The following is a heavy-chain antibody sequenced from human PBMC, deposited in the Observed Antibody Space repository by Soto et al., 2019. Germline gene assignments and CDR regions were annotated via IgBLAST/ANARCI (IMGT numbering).Heavy chain of an antibody. D-gene: IGHD6-6*01. CDR2: ISGSGGST. J-gene: IGHJ4*02. Sequence: GGSLRLSCAASGFTFSSYAMSWVRQAPGKGLEWVSAISGSGGSTYYADSVKGRFTISRDNSKNTLYLQMNSLRAEDTAVYYCAHLEYSNAPPRRAFDYWGQGTLVTVSS. V-gene: IGHV3-23*01. CDR3: AHLEYSNAPPRRAFDY. CDR1: GFTFSSYA.